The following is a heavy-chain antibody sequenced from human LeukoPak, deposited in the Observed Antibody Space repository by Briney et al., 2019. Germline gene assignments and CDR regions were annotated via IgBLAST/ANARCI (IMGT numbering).Heavy chain of an antibody. Sequence: PSETLSLTCTVSGVSVSSGSYYWSWIRQPPGKGLEWIGYIYYSGSTNYSPSLKSRVTISADTSRNQFSLKLSSVTAADTAVYYCARLDRGYRYGDLDHWGQGTLVTVSS. CDR2: IYYSGST. D-gene: IGHD5-18*01. CDR1: GVSVSSGSYY. CDR3: ARLDRGYRYGDLDH. V-gene: IGHV4-61*01. J-gene: IGHJ4*02.